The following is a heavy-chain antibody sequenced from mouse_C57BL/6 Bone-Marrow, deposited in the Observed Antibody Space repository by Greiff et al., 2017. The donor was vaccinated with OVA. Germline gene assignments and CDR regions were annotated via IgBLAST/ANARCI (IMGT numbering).Heavy chain of an antibody. Sequence: QVQLKESGAELARPGASVKLSCKASGYTFTSYGISWVKQRTGQGLEWIGEIYPRSGNTYYNEQFKGKATLTADKSSSTAYMELRSLTSEDSAVYFCARCYYGSRGFAYWGQGTLVTVSA. V-gene: IGHV1-81*01. J-gene: IGHJ3*01. CDR2: IYPRSGNT. D-gene: IGHD1-1*01. CDR1: GYTFTSYG. CDR3: ARCYYGSRGFAY.